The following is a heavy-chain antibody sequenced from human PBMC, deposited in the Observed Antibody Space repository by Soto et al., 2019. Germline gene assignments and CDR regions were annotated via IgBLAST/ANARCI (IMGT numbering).Heavy chain of an antibody. D-gene: IGHD2-21*01. J-gene: IGHJ5*02. Sequence: XXTLSLACSVYGGSFSGYYWRWIRQPPGKGLEWIGEINHSGSTNYNPSLKSRVTISVDTSKNQFSLKLSSVTAADTAVYYCARAFLWGNWFDPWGQGTLVTVSS. CDR2: INHSGST. V-gene: IGHV4-34*01. CDR3: ARAFLWGNWFDP. CDR1: GGSFSGYY.